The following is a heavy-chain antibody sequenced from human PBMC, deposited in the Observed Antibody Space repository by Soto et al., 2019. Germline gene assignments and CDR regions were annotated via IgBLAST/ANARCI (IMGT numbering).Heavy chain of an antibody. CDR2: ISYDGSNK. Sequence: PGGSLRLSCAASGFTFSSYGMHWVRQAPGKGLEWVAVISYDGSNKYYADSVKGRFTISRDNSKNTLYLQMNSLRAEDTAVYYCAKPIAVAGTGYFDYWGQGTLVTV. D-gene: IGHD6-19*01. V-gene: IGHV3-30*18. CDR3: AKPIAVAGTGYFDY. CDR1: GFTFSSYG. J-gene: IGHJ4*02.